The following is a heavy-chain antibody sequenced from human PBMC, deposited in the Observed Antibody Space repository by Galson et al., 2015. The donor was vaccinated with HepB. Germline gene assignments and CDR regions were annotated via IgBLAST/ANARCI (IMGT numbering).Heavy chain of an antibody. CDR2: FVGSGGGA. J-gene: IGHJ4*02. D-gene: IGHD3-22*01. Sequence: SLRLSCAASGFTFSTHTMNWVRQAPGKGLEWVSAFVGSGGGAHYADSVKGRFTISRDDSKNTLSLQMNSLRAEDTAVYYCARQHSSGCLDYWGQGTLVTVSS. CDR1: GFTFSTHT. V-gene: IGHV3-23*01. CDR3: ARQHSSGCLDY.